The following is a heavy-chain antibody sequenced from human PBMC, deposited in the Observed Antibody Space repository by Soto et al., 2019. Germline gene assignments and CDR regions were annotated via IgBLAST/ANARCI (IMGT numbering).Heavy chain of an antibody. CDR2: IIHIFGTA. V-gene: IGHV1-69*19. CDR3: ARDQGRSSPHANWLDP. Sequence: QVQLVQSGAEVKKPGSSVKVSCKASGGTFSSYAISWVRQAPGQGLEWMGGIIHIFGTANNAQKFQGRVTITVDESTSTAYMELSSLRSEDTAVYYCARDQGRSSPHANWLDPWGQGTLVTVSS. J-gene: IGHJ5*02. CDR1: GGTFSSYA. D-gene: IGHD6-6*01.